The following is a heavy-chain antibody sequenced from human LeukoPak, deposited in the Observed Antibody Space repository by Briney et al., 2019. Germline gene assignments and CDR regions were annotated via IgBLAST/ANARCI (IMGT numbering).Heavy chain of an antibody. V-gene: IGHV3-23*01. CDR2: ISGSGGST. CDR3: AKDGRGTYFDWLLDPFDY. D-gene: IGHD3-9*01. Sequence: GGSLRLSCAASGFTFSSYAMSWVRQAPGKGLEWVSAISGSGGSTYYADSVKGRFTISRDNSKNTLYLQMNSLRAEDTAVYYCAKDGRGTYFDWLLDPFDYWGQGTLVTVSS. J-gene: IGHJ4*02. CDR1: GFTFSSYA.